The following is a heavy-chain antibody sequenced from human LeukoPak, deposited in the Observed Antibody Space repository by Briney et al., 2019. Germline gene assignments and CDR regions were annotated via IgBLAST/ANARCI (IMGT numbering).Heavy chain of an antibody. CDR2: ISGGGGST. CDR1: GFTFTTYV. CDR3: AKDRD. J-gene: IGHJ4*02. Sequence: PGESLRLSCAASGFTFTTYVMNWVRQAPGKGLEWVSAISGGGGSTWYADSVKGRFTVSRDNSKNTLFLQMSSLRAEDTAVYYCAKDRDWGQGTLVTVSS. V-gene: IGHV3-23*01.